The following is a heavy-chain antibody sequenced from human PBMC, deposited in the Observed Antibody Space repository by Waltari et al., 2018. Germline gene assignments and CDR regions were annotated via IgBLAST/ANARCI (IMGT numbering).Heavy chain of an antibody. CDR1: GYTFTSYG. D-gene: IGHD3-22*01. CDR3: ARDTQQLYDSSGYYVGWFDP. CDR2: ISAYNGNT. Sequence: QVQLVQSGAEVKKPGASVKVSCKASGYTFTSYGISWVRQAPGQGLEWMGWISAYNGNTNYAQKLQGRVTMTTDTSTSTAYMELRSLRSDDTAVYYCARDTQQLYDSSGYYVGWFDPWGQGTLVTVSS. J-gene: IGHJ5*02. V-gene: IGHV1-18*01.